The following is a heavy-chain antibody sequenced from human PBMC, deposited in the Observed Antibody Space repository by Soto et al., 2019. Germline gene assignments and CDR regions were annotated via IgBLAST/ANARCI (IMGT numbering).Heavy chain of an antibody. Sequence: GGSLRLSCAASGFTFSNYAMSWVRQAPGKGLEWVSAISGSGASTYYADSVKGRFTISRDNSKNTLYLQMNSLRAEDTAVYYCANYGDYGLDYFYYYMDVWGKGTTVTVSS. J-gene: IGHJ6*03. V-gene: IGHV3-23*01. D-gene: IGHD4-17*01. CDR1: GFTFSNYA. CDR2: ISGSGAST. CDR3: ANYGDYGLDYFYYYMDV.